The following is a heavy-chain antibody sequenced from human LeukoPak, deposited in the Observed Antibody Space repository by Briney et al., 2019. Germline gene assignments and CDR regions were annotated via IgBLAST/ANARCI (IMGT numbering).Heavy chain of an antibody. CDR1: GGSFSGYY. V-gene: IGHV4-34*01. CDR2: INHSGST. D-gene: IGHD4-23*01. J-gene: IGHJ5*02. CDR3: ARGSSRWDP. Sequence: SETLSLTCAVYGGSFSGYYWSWIRRPPGKGLEWIGEINHSGSTNYNPSLKSRVTISVDTSKNQFSLKLSSVTAADTAVYYCARGSSRWDPWGQGTLVTVSS.